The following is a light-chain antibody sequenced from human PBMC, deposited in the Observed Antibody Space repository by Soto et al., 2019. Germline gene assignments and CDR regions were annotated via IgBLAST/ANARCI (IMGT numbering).Light chain of an antibody. J-gene: IGLJ3*02. Sequence: QSVLTQPPSASGTPGQRGTLSCSGSSSNIGSNTVNWYQQLPGTAPKLLIYSNNQRPSGVPDRFSGSKSGTSASLAISGLQSEDEADYYCAAWDDSLNGWVVGGGTQLTVL. CDR3: AAWDDSLNGWV. V-gene: IGLV1-44*01. CDR2: SNN. CDR1: SSNIGSNT.